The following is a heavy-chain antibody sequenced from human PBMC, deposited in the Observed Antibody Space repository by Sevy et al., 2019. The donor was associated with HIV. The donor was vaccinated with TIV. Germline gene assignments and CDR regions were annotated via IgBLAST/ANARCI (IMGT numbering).Heavy chain of an antibody. D-gene: IGHD2-15*01. CDR1: EFTFSSYA. J-gene: IGHJ6*02. V-gene: IGHV3-23*01. CDR3: AKGFCRGGTCPRDYYYYGMDV. CDR2: ISGSGRYT. Sequence: GGSLRLSCAASEFTFSSYAMSWVRQAPGKGLEWVSSISGSGRYTYYADSVEGRFTISRDNSKNTLYVQMNGLRAEDTAVYYCAKGFCRGGTCPRDYYYYGMDVWGQGTTVTVSS.